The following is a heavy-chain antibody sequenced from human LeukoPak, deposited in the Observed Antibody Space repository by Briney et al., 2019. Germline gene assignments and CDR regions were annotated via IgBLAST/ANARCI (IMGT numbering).Heavy chain of an antibody. V-gene: IGHV1-69*13. CDR1: GGTFSSYA. Sequence: GASVKVSCKASGGTFSSYAISWVRQAPGQGLEWMGGIIPIFGTANYAQKFQGRVTITADESTSTAYMELSSLGSEDTAVYYCARDTRASLSGDAFDIWGQGTMVTVSS. J-gene: IGHJ3*02. D-gene: IGHD3-3*01. CDR2: IIPIFGTA. CDR3: ARDTRASLSGDAFDI.